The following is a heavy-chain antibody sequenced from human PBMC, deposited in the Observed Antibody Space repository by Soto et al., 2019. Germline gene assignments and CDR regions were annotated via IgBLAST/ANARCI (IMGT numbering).Heavy chain of an antibody. V-gene: IGHV3-48*03. Sequence: DVQLVESGGGLVQPGGSLRLSCAASGFTFGAFEMNWVRQAPGKGPEWISNIRNSGDTTYYADSVKGRFSISRDNANDYLLLQMNSLRLEDTSRYYCGRQGVRERLTCFAHWGRGTLDSVSS. D-gene: IGHD3-16*01. J-gene: IGHJ2*01. CDR3: GRQGVRERLTCFAH. CDR1: GFTFGAFE. CDR2: IRNSGDTT.